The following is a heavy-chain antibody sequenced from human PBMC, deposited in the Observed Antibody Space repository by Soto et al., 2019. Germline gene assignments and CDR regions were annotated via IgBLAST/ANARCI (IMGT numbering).Heavy chain of an antibody. CDR2: ISAYNGNT. CDR3: ARGSQMVINPYYYPMDV. D-gene: IGHD3-22*01. CDR1: GYTFTSYG. V-gene: IGHV1-18*04. J-gene: IGHJ6*02. Sequence: GASVKVSCKASGYTFTSYGISWVRQAPGQGLEWMGWISAYNGNTNYAQKLQGRVTMTTDTSTSTAYMELRSLRSDDTAVYYCARGSQMVINPYYYPMDVWGQGTTVTVSS.